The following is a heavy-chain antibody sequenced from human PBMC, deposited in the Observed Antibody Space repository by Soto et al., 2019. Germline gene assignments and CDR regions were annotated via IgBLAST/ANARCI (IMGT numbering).Heavy chain of an antibody. CDR1: GGSFSGYY. J-gene: IGHJ5*02. Sequence: QVQLQQWGAGLLKPSETLSLTCAVYGGSFSGYYWSWIGQPPGKGLEWIGEINHSGSTNYNPSLKSRVTISVDTSKNQFSLKLSSVTAADTAVYYCARGRTEGDVVVVAATSTEFDPWGQGTLVTVSS. CDR2: INHSGST. V-gene: IGHV4-34*01. D-gene: IGHD2-15*01. CDR3: ARGRTEGDVVVVAATSTEFDP.